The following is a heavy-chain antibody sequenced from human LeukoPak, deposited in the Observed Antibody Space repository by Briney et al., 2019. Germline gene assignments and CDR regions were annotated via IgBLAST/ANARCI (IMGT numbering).Heavy chain of an antibody. D-gene: IGHD6-13*01. CDR3: ARGAKVDSSWYPYYFDY. V-gene: IGHV3-13*01. CDR2: IGTAGDT. J-gene: IGHJ4*02. Sequence: GGSLRLSCAASGFTFSSYDMHWVRQATGKGLEWVSAIGTAGDTYYPGSVKGRFTISRENAKNSLYLQMNSLRAGDTAVYYCARGAKVDSSWYPYYFDYGAQGTLVTVSS. CDR1: GFTFSSYD.